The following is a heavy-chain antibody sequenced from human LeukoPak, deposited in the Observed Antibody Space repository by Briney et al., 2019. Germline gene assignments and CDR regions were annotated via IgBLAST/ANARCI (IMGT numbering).Heavy chain of an antibody. CDR1: GFPVLTND. CDR2: LYSDGNT. V-gene: IGHV3-53*01. CDR3: ARGVEPLAANTLAY. Sequence: GSLRLSCAASGFPVLTNDMTWVRKAPGKGLEWVSVLYSDGNTKYADSVQGRFTISRDNSKHTLYLEMNSLSPDDTAVYYCARGVEPLAANTLAYWGQGTLVTVSS. D-gene: IGHD1-14*01. J-gene: IGHJ4*02.